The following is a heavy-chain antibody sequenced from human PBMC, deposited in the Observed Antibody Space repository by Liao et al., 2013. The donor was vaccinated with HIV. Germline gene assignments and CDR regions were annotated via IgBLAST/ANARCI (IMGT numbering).Heavy chain of an antibody. CDR1: GGSSSGKTSY. CDR3: ATFLCSTTSCYGPLSYYYSYYYMDV. V-gene: IGHV4-39*07. CDR2: VANSGST. Sequence: QLHLQESGPGLVKPSETLSLTCTVSGGSSSGKTSYWGWIRQPPGKGLEWIAAVANSGSTYYNPSLKSRVTISVDTSKNQFSLNLTSVTAADTAVYYCATFLCSTTSCYGPLSYYYSYYYMDVWGKGTTVTVSS. J-gene: IGHJ6*03. D-gene: IGHD2-2*01.